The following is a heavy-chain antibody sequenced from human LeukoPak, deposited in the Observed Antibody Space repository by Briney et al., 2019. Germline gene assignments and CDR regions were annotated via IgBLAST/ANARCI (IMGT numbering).Heavy chain of an antibody. Sequence: GESLKISCKGSGYSFTSYWISWVRQMPGKGLEWMGRIDPNDSYTEYSPSFQGHVTISADKSISTAYLQWSSLKASDTATYYCARLTITIFGVVTPFDPWGQGTLVTVSS. D-gene: IGHD3-3*01. CDR1: GYSFTSYW. J-gene: IGHJ5*02. CDR2: IDPNDSYT. V-gene: IGHV5-10-1*01. CDR3: ARLTITIFGVVTPFDP.